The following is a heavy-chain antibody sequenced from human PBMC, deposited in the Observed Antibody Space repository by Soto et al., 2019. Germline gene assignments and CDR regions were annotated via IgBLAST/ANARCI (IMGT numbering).Heavy chain of an antibody. D-gene: IGHD4-4*01. V-gene: IGHV4-31*03. Sequence: QVQLQESGPGLVKPSQTLSLTCTVSGGSISSGGYYWSWIRQHPGKGLEWIGYIYYSGSTYYNPSIKSRVTISVDTSKNQFSLKLSSVTAADTAVYYCARETYSNYVRWFDPWGQGTLVTVSS. J-gene: IGHJ5*02. CDR3: ARETYSNYVRWFDP. CDR2: IYYSGST. CDR1: GGSISSGGYY.